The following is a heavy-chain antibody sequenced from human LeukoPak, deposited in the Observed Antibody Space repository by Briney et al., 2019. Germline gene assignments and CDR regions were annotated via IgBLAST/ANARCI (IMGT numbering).Heavy chain of an antibody. V-gene: IGHV1-18*01. Sequence: ASVKVSCKASGYTFTSYGISWVRQAPGQGLEWMGWISAYNGNTNYAQKLQGRGTMTTDTSTSTAYMELRSLRSDDTAVYYCARTYCGGDCYWSYYYYYMDVWGKGTTVTVSS. CDR1: GYTFTSYG. D-gene: IGHD2-21*02. CDR2: ISAYNGNT. J-gene: IGHJ6*03. CDR3: ARTYCGGDCYWSYYYYYMDV.